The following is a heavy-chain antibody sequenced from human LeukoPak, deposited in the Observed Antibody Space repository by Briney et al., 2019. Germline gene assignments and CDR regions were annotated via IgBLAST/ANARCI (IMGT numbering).Heavy chain of an antibody. V-gene: IGHV4-59*01. CDR2: VDHTGST. CDR1: DDSITMYY. J-gene: IGHJ4*02. CDR3: ARENGYKYDY. D-gene: IGHD5-24*01. Sequence: SETLSLTCSVSDDSITMYYWTWIRQPPGKGLEWIGYVDHTGSTNFNPSLNGRVSISRDTTKNLFSLRLRSVTAADTAVYYCARENGYKYDYWGQGTLVTVSS.